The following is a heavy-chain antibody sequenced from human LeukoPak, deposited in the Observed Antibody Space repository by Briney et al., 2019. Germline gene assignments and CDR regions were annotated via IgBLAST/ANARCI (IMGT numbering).Heavy chain of an antibody. J-gene: IGHJ4*02. D-gene: IGHD3-22*01. CDR3: AKDFSVYYYDSRVLDY. Sequence: GGSLRLSCAASGFTFSTYAMHWVRQAPGKGLEWVAVIPYDGSNKYYADSVKGRFTISRDNSKNTLYLQMNSLRAEDTAVYYCAKDFSVYYYDSRVLDYWGQGTLVTVSS. V-gene: IGHV3-30*04. CDR1: GFTFSTYA. CDR2: IPYDGSNK.